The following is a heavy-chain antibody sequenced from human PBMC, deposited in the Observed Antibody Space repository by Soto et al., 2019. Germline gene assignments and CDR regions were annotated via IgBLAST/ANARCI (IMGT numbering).Heavy chain of an antibody. Sequence: ESLKISCAASGFTVSSNYMSWVRQAPGKGLEWVSVIYRGGSTYYADSVKGRFTISRDNSKNTLYLQMNILRAEDTAVYYCERWKTGYGAFDIWGQGTMVTVSS. CDR2: IYRGGST. CDR1: GFTVSSNY. CDR3: ERWKTGYGAFDI. D-gene: IGHD3-9*01. V-gene: IGHV3-66*02. J-gene: IGHJ3*02.